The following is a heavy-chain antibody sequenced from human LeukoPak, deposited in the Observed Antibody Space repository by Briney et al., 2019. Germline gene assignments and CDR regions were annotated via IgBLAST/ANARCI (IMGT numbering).Heavy chain of an antibody. Sequence: GGSLRLSCAASGFTFSSYAMSWVRQAPGKGLEWVSVIYSGGSTYYADSVKGRFTISRDNSKNTLYLQMNSLRAEDTAVYYCARVQMATISRAFDIWGQGTMVTVSS. V-gene: IGHV3-66*01. CDR3: ARVQMATISRAFDI. CDR2: IYSGGST. D-gene: IGHD5-24*01. CDR1: GFTFSSYA. J-gene: IGHJ3*02.